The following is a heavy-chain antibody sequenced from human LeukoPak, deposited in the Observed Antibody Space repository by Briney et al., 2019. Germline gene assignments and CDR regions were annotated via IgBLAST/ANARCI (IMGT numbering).Heavy chain of an antibody. CDR3: ARRYSSGWSPTFDY. V-gene: IGHV4-59*01. CDR2: IYNSGGGT. CDR1: GGSLSTYY. J-gene: IGHJ4*02. Sequence: KPSETLSLTCTASGGSLSTYYWGWIRQPPGKGLEWIGYIYNSGGGTNSNPSLKSRVTISEDTSKNQFSLKLSSVTAADTAVYYCARRYSSGWSPTFDYWGQGILVTVSS. D-gene: IGHD6-19*01.